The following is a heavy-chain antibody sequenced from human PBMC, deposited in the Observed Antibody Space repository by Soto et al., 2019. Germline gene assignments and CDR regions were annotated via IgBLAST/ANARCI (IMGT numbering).Heavy chain of an antibody. CDR3: ARFSGIGRLLTRAQ. V-gene: IGHV4-34*01. J-gene: IGHJ4*02. CDR2: INHSGST. D-gene: IGHD2-15*01. CDR1: GGSFSGYY. Sequence: QVQLQQWGAGLLKPSETLSLTCAVYGGSFSGYYWSWIRQPPGKGLEWIGEINHSGSTNYNQSPKSRVTISVDTSKNQFSLKLSSVTAADTAVYYCARFSGIGRLLTRAQWGQGTLVTVSS.